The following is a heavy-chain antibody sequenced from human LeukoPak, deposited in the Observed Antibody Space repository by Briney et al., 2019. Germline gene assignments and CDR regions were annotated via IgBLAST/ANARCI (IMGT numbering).Heavy chain of an antibody. D-gene: IGHD6-13*01. Sequence: ASVKVSCKASGYTFTGYYMHWVRQAPGQGLEWMGRINPNSGGINYAQKFQGRVTMTRDTSISTAYMELSRLRSDDTAVYYCARERARAAAGSWFGYWGQGTLVTVSS. J-gene: IGHJ4*02. CDR2: INPNSGGI. V-gene: IGHV1-2*06. CDR1: GYTFTGYY. CDR3: ARERARAAAGSWFGY.